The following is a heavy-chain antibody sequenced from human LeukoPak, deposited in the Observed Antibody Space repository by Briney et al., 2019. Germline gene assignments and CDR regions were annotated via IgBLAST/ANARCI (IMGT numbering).Heavy chain of an antibody. Sequence: GGSLRLSCAASGFTFSSYGMSWVRQAPGKGLEWVSAISGSGGSTYYADSVKGRFTIPRDNSKNTLYLQMNSLRAEDTAVYYCAKDLRYYGSGRPYMDFDYWGQGTLVTVSS. D-gene: IGHD3-10*01. J-gene: IGHJ4*02. CDR3: AKDLRYYGSGRPYMDFDY. CDR2: ISGSGGST. V-gene: IGHV3-23*01. CDR1: GFTFSSYG.